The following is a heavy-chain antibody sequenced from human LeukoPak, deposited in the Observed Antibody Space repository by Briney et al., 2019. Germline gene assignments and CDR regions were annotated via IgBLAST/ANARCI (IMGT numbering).Heavy chain of an antibody. Sequence: SVKVSCKASGGTFSSYAISWVRQAPGQGLEWMGRIIPIFGTANYAQKFQGRVTITTDESTSTAYMELSSLRSEDTAVYFCAAGKWELDSFDYWGQGTLVTVSS. D-gene: IGHD1-26*01. CDR3: AAGKWELDSFDY. CDR2: IIPIFGTA. V-gene: IGHV1-69*05. CDR1: GGTFSSYA. J-gene: IGHJ4*02.